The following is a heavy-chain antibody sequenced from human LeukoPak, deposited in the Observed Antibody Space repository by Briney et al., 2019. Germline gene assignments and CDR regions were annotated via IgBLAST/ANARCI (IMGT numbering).Heavy chain of an antibody. CDR2: IRYDGSNK. V-gene: IGHV3-30*02. J-gene: IGHJ6*03. CDR3: AREGGGKIQLWTPHYYYYMDV. CDR1: GFTFSSYG. Sequence: SGGSLRLSCAASGFTFSSYGMYWVRQAPGKGLEWVAFIRYDGSNKYYADSVKGRFTVSRDNSKNTLYLQMKSLRAEDTAVYYCAREGGGKIQLWTPHYYYYMDVWGKGTTVTVSS. D-gene: IGHD5-18*01.